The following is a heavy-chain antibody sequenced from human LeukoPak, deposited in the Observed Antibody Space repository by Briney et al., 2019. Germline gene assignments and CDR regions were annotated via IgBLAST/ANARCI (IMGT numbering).Heavy chain of an antibody. Sequence: GGSLRLSCAASGFTFSSYGMTWVRQAPGKGLEWVSSISSSSSYIYYADSVKGRFTISRDNAKNSLYLQMNSLRAEDTAVYYCARDYRIAARPIDYWGQGTLVTVSS. CDR1: GFTFSSYG. D-gene: IGHD6-6*01. J-gene: IGHJ4*02. V-gene: IGHV3-21*01. CDR2: ISSSSSYI. CDR3: ARDYRIAARPIDY.